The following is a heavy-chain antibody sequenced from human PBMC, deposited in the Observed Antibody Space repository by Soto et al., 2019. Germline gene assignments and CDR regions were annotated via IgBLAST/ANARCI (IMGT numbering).Heavy chain of an antibody. V-gene: IGHV3-30*18. CDR1: GFTFSSYG. J-gene: IGHJ4*02. CDR2: ISYDGSNK. CDR3: AKADPGPDY. Sequence: SLRLSCAASGFTFSSYGMHWVRQAPGKGLEWVAVISYDGSNKYYADSVKGRFTISRDNSKNTLYLQMNSLRAEDTAVYYCAKADPGPDYWGQGTLVTAPQ.